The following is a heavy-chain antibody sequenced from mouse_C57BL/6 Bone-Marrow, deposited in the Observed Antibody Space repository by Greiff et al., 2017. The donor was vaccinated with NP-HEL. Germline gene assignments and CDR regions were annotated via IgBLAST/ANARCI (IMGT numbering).Heavy chain of an antibody. Sequence: GGGLVQPKGSLKLSCAASGFSFNTYAMNWVRQAPGKGLEWVARIRSKSNNYATYYADSVKDRFTISRDDSESMLYLQMNNLKTEDTAMYYCVRHRAYYSNYIAYWGQGTLVTVSA. V-gene: IGHV10-1*01. CDR1: GFSFNTYA. D-gene: IGHD2-5*01. CDR2: IRSKSNNYAT. J-gene: IGHJ3*01. CDR3: VRHRAYYSNYIAY.